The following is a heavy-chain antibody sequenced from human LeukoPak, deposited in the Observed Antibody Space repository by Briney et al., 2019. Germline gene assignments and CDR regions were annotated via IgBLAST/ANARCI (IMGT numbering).Heavy chain of an antibody. J-gene: IGHJ4*02. CDR1: GFTFSSYA. Sequence: GGSLRLSCAASGFTFSSYAMSWVRQAPGKGLEWVSAISGSGGSIYYADSVKGRFTISRDNSKNTLYLQMNSLRAEDTAVYYCAKPRYCSGGSCYGYFDYWGQGTLVTVSS. V-gene: IGHV3-23*01. D-gene: IGHD2-15*01. CDR3: AKPRYCSGGSCYGYFDY. CDR2: ISGSGGSI.